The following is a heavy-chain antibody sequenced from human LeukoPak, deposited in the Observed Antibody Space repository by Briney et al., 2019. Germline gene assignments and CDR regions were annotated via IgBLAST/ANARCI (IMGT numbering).Heavy chain of an antibody. J-gene: IGHJ4*02. CDR2: IYSGGST. CDR3: ARVRDDYGDFYFDY. CDR1: GFTFSSYE. D-gene: IGHD4-17*01. Sequence: GGSLRLSCAASGFTFSSYEMNWVRQAPGKGLEWVSVIYSGGSTYYADSVKGRFTISRHNSKNTLYLQMNSLRAEDTAVYYCARVRDDYGDFYFDYWGQGTLVTVSS. V-gene: IGHV3-53*04.